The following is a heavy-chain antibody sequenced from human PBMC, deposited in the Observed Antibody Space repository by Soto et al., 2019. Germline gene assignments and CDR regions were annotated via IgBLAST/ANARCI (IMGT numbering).Heavy chain of an antibody. CDR1: GFKFSNYA. J-gene: IGHJ4*02. D-gene: IGHD3-16*01. Sequence: GSLRLSCAASGFKFSNYAMSWVRQAPGKGLEWASLISATGGGTYYADSVKGRFTISRDNSHNTLYLQVHSLTAEDTAVYYCAKDRRAGGNSAFYFDFWGQGAPVTVSS. CDR2: ISATGGGT. CDR3: AKDRRAGGNSAFYFDF. V-gene: IGHV3-23*01.